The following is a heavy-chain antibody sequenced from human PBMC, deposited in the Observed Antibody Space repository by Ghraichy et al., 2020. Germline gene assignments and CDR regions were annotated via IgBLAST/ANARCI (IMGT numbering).Heavy chain of an antibody. CDR3: ARGGYYGSGGYYYYYGMDV. Sequence: ASVKVSCKASGYTFTSYDINWVRQATGQGLEWMGWMNPNSGNTGYAQKFQGRVTMTRNTSISTAYMELSSLRSEDTAVYYCARGGYYGSGGYYYYYGMDVWGQGTTVTVSS. V-gene: IGHV1-8*01. D-gene: IGHD3-10*01. CDR2: MNPNSGNT. CDR1: GYTFTSYD. J-gene: IGHJ6*02.